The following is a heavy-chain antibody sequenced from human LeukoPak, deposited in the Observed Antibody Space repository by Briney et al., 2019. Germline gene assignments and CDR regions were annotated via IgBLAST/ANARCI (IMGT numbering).Heavy chain of an antibody. Sequence: SETLSLTCTVSGGSISGYYWSWIRQPPGKGLEWIGYIYYSGSTNYNPSLKSRVTISVDTSKNQFSLKLSSVTAADTAVYYCARRGSSWLYYFDNWGQGTLVTVSS. CDR2: IYYSGST. D-gene: IGHD6-13*01. CDR1: GGSISGYY. V-gene: IGHV4-59*08. CDR3: ARRGSSWLYYFDN. J-gene: IGHJ4*02.